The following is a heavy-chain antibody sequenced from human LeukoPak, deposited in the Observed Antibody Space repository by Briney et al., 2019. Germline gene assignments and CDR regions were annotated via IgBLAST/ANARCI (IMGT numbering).Heavy chain of an antibody. J-gene: IGHJ6*02. CDR2: VNRDGGET. CDR3: ARNNGMDV. V-gene: IGHV3-7*03. CDR1: GFALSSHW. Sequence: GGSLRLSCAASGFALSSHWMTWVRQVPGRGPEWVAHVNRDGGETYYLDSGKGRFTISKDNAKNSLYLQMNSLRDEDTALYHCARNNGMDVWGQGTTVIVSS.